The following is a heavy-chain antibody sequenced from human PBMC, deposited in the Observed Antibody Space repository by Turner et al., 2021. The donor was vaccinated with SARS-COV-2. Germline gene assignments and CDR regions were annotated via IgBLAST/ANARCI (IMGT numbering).Heavy chain of an antibody. V-gene: IGHV3-30-3*01. J-gene: IGHJ5*02. D-gene: IGHD1-26*01. CDR1: GFTFSSYA. CDR3: ARVRSGNYHPRMGFDP. CDR2: ISYDGSNK. Sequence: QVQLVESGGGVVQPGRSLRLSCAAPGFTFSSYAMHWGRQAPGKGLEWVAVISYDGSNKYYADSVKGRFTISRDNSKNTLYLQMNSLRAEDTAVYYCARVRSGNYHPRMGFDPWGQGTLVTVSS.